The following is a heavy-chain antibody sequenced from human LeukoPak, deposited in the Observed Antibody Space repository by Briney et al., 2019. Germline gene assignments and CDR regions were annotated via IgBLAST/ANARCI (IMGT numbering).Heavy chain of an antibody. V-gene: IGHV4-39*01. J-gene: IGHJ4*02. Sequence: SETLSLTCTASGGSISSSSYYWGWIRQPPGKGLEWIGSIFYSGSTFYNPSLKSRVTISVDTSKNQFSLKLSSVTAADTAVFYCARQGSYSYGSGTYYNGHFDYWAQGILVTVSS. CDR2: IFYSGST. CDR1: GGSISSSSYY. D-gene: IGHD3-10*01. CDR3: ARQGSYSYGSGTYYNGHFDY.